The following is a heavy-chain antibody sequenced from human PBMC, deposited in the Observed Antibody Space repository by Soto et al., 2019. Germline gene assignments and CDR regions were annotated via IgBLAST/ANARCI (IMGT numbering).Heavy chain of an antibody. J-gene: IGHJ4*02. CDR1: GFIFSNYG. CDR3: ARAPKGYSSGWLPFDY. Sequence: GGSLRLSCAASGFIFSNYGMSWVRQAPGKGLEWVSYISGSSDSTYYADSVRGRFTISRDDAKNTLYLQMNSLRAEDTAVYYCARAPKGYSSGWLPFDYWGQGTLVTVSS. D-gene: IGHD6-19*01. V-gene: IGHV3-23*01. CDR2: ISGSSDST.